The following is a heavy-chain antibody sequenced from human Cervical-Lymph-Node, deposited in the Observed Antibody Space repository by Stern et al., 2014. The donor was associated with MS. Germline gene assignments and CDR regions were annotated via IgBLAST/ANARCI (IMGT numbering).Heavy chain of an antibody. CDR3: TREAIGHSGTFDF. CDR2: IIPIFGTA. V-gene: IGHV1-69*01. J-gene: IGHJ4*02. CDR1: GGTFGSFA. Sequence: QVQLVQSGAEVKKPGSSVKDSCRASGGTFGSFAVNWVRQAPGQGLEWMGGIIPIFGTANYAQRFQGRVTITADESTTTAYMELNSLTSDDTAVYFCTREAIGHSGTFDFWGQGTLVTVSS. D-gene: IGHD5-12*01.